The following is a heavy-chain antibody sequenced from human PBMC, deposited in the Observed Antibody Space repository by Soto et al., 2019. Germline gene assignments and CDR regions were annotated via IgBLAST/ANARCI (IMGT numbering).Heavy chain of an antibody. CDR3: ARELGSGWYYCYYGMDV. CDR2: ISSSGSTI. J-gene: IGHJ6*02. CDR1: GFTFSSYE. Sequence: EVQLVESGGGLVQPGGSLRLSCTASGFTFSSYEMNWVRQAPGKGLEWVSYISSSGSTIYYADSVKGRFTISRDNAKNPLYLQMNRLRAADTAVYYCARELGSGWYYCYYGMDVWGQGTTVTVSS. V-gene: IGHV3-48*03. D-gene: IGHD6-19*01.